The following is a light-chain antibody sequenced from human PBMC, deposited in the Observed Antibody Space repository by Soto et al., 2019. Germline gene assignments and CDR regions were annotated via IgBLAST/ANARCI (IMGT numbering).Light chain of an antibody. Sequence: EIVMTQSPATLSVSPGERATLSCRASQSVRSNLAWYQQKAGQAPRLLIYGASTRATGIPARFSGSGSETEFTLTISSLQSEDFAVYYCQQYNNWPPLTFGGGTKVEIK. CDR1: QSVRSN. V-gene: IGKV3-15*01. J-gene: IGKJ4*01. CDR2: GAS. CDR3: QQYNNWPPLT.